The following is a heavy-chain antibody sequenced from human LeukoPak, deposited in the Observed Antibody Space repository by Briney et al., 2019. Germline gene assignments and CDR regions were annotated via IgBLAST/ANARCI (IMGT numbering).Heavy chain of an antibody. CDR1: GGTFISYA. J-gene: IGHJ4*02. Sequence: SVKVSCKASGGTFISYAISWVGQAPGQGLEWMGRIIPIFGTANYAQKFQGRVTITTDESTSTAYMELSSLRSEDTAVYYCARGRVRDGYNYDYWGQGTLVTVSS. CDR2: IIPIFGTA. V-gene: IGHV1-69*05. CDR3: ARGRVRDGYNYDY. D-gene: IGHD5-24*01.